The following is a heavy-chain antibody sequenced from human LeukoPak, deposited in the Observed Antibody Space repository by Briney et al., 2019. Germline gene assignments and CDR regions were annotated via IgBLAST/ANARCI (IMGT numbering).Heavy chain of an antibody. V-gene: IGHV1-2*02. J-gene: IGHJ6*03. CDR2: INPNSGGT. CDR1: GYTFTGYY. Sequence: ASVKVSCKASGYTFTGYYMHWVRQAPGQGLEWMGWINPNSGGTNYAQKFQGRVTMTRDTSISTAYMELSRLRSDDTAVYYCARDIAAGSSYYYYMDVWGKGTTVTVSS. D-gene: IGHD6-13*01. CDR3: ARDIAAGSSYYYYMDV.